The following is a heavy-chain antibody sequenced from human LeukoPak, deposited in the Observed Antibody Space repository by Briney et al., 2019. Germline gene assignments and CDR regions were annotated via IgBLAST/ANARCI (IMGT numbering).Heavy chain of an antibody. CDR3: AKGGCGGDCSWFFDL. Sequence: GGSLRLSCAASGFTFSSYAMSWARQAPGKGLEWVSAISGSGGSTYYADSVKGRFTISRDNSKNTLYLQMNSLRAEDTAVYYCAKGGCGGDCSWFFDLWGRGTLVTVSS. CDR2: ISGSGGST. V-gene: IGHV3-23*01. D-gene: IGHD2-21*02. CDR1: GFTFSSYA. J-gene: IGHJ2*01.